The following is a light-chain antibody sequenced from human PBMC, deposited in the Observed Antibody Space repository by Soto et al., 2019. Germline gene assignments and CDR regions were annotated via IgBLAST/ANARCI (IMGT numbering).Light chain of an antibody. J-gene: IGLJ3*02. CDR2: FSH. Sequence: QPVLTQPPSASGTPGQTVTISCSGGTSNIATNSIAWYQHLPGTAPKLLIYFSHQRPLGVPDRFSGSKSGTSGSLVISGLQSEDEADYYCCSYAGSSINWVFGGGTQLTVL. V-gene: IGLV1-44*01. CDR1: TSNIATNS. CDR3: CSYAGSSINWV.